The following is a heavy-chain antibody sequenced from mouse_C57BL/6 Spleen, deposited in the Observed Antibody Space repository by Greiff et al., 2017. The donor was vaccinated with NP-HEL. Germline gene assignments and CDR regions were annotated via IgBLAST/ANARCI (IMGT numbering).Heavy chain of an antibody. D-gene: IGHD2-3*01. CDR1: GYTFTDYN. CDR2: INPNNGGT. J-gene: IGHJ3*01. CDR3: ARLGMIYDGYYAWFAY. V-gene: IGHV1-18*01. Sequence: EVQLQQSGPELVKPGASVKIPCKASGYTFTDYNMDWVKQSHGKSLEWIGDINPNNGGTIYNQKFKGKATLTVDKSSSTAYMELRSLTSEDTAVYYCARLGMIYDGYYAWFAYWGQGTLVTVSA.